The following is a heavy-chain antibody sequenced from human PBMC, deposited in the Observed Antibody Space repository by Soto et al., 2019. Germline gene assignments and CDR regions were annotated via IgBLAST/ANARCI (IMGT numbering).Heavy chain of an antibody. J-gene: IGHJ5*02. CDR1: GFTFSNYW. V-gene: IGHV3-7*05. CDR2: IDQDGGEK. Sequence: EVQLVESGGGLVQPGGSLRLSCAASGFTFSNYWMAWVRQAPGKGLEWVANIDQDGGEKYYVDSVKGRFTISRDNAKNSLYLHLNGLRAEDTAGYYCARGGNWFDPWGQGTLVTVSS. D-gene: IGHD3-10*01. CDR3: ARGGNWFDP.